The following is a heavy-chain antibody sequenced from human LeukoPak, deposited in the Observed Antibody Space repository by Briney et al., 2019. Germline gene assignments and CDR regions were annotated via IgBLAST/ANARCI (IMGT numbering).Heavy chain of an antibody. CDR2: IIPIFGTA. D-gene: IGHD3-22*01. Sequence: ASVKVSCKASGGTFSSYAISWVRQAPGQGLEWMGGIIPIFGTANYAQKFQGRVTITADESTSTAYMELSSLRSEDTAVYYCAREFRYYYDSSGYPRFDYWGQGTLVTVSS. J-gene: IGHJ4*02. V-gene: IGHV1-69*13. CDR3: AREFRYYYDSSGYPRFDY. CDR1: GGTFSSYA.